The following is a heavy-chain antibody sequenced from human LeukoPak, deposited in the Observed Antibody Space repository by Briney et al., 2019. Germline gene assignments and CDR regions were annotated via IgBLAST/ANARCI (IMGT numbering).Heavy chain of an antibody. V-gene: IGHV4-39*07. Sequence: SETLSLTCTVSGGSISSSSYYWGWIRQPPGKGLKWIGSIYYSGSTYYNPSLKSRVTISVDTSKNQFSLKLSSVTAADTAVYYCARGGPRLVDYWGQGTLVTVSS. CDR2: IYYSGST. D-gene: IGHD2-15*01. J-gene: IGHJ4*02. CDR1: GGSISSSSYY. CDR3: ARGGPRLVDY.